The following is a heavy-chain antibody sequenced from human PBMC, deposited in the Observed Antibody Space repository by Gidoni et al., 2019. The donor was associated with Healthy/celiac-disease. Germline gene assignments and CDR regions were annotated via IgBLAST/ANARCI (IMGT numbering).Heavy chain of an antibody. J-gene: IGHJ4*02. CDR1: GFTFSSYA. CDR2: ISGRGGCT. D-gene: IGHD3-22*01. CDR3: AKDPRYYGSSGYDCY. V-gene: IGHV3-23*01. Sequence: EVQLLESGGGLVQPGGSLRLSCEAPGFTFSSYAMSWVLQAPGKGLEWVSAISGRGGCTYYAASVKGLFTISRDNSKNTLYLQMNSLRAEDTAVYYCAKDPRYYGSSGYDCYWGQGTLVTVSS.